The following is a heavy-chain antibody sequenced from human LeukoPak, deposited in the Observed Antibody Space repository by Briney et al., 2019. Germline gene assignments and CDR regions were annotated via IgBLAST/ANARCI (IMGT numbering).Heavy chain of an antibody. Sequence: PSETLSLTCTVSGGSISSYYWSLIRQPPGKGLEWIGYIYYSGSTNYNPSLKSRVTISVDTSKNQFSLNLNSVTAADTAVYHCACGTYYYFDYWGQGTLVTVSS. CDR3: ACGTYYYFDY. J-gene: IGHJ4*02. CDR2: IYYSGST. CDR1: GGSISSYY. V-gene: IGHV4-59*01. D-gene: IGHD1-26*01.